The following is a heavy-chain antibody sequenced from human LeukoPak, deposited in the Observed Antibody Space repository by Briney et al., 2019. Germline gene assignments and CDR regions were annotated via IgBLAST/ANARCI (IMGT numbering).Heavy chain of an antibody. CDR1: EFTFSSYS. D-gene: IGHD3-3*01. CDR2: ISTSSGNK. CDR3: ARDHPTTMTIFGSGAFDI. V-gene: IGHV3-48*01. J-gene: IGHJ3*02. Sequence: GGSLRLSCAASEFTFSSYSMNWVRQAPGKGLEWVSYISTSSGNKYYADSVKGRFTISRDNAKNSLYLQMNSLRAEDTAVYYCARDHPTTMTIFGSGAFDIWGQGTMVTVSS.